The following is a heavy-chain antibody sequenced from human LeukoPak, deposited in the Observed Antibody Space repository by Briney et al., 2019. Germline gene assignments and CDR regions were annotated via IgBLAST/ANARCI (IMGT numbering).Heavy chain of an antibody. CDR3: ARGPIAAPYY. V-gene: IGHV1-18*01. J-gene: IGHJ4*02. CDR1: GYSFTRYG. Sequence: GASVKVSCKASGYSFTRYGISWVRQAPGQGLEWMVWISGYNGNTNYAQKFQGRVTITRNTSISTAYMELSSLRSEDTAVYYCARGPIAAPYYWGQGTLVTVSS. D-gene: IGHD6-13*01. CDR2: ISGYNGNT.